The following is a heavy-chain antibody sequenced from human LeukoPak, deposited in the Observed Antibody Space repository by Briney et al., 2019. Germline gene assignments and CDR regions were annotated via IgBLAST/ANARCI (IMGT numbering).Heavy chain of an antibody. CDR2: IKQDGSEK. D-gene: IGHD6-19*01. Sequence: GGSLRLSCAASGFTFSSYWMSWVRQAPGKGLEWVANIKQDGSEKYYVDSVKGRFTISRDNAKNSLYLQMNSLRAEDTAVYYCARSARSSGWYGYDAFDIWGQGTMVTVSS. J-gene: IGHJ3*02. CDR3: ARSARSSGWYGYDAFDI. CDR1: GFTFSSYW. V-gene: IGHV3-7*01.